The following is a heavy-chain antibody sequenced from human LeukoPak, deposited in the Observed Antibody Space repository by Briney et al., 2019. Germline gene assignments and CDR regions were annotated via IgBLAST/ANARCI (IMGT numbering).Heavy chain of an antibody. V-gene: IGHV4-34*01. CDR1: GGSFSGYY. J-gene: IGHJ5*02. CDR2: INHSGST. CDR3: ARLVPYYYGSGSYYWFDP. Sequence: PSETLSLTCAVYGGSFSGYYWSWIRQPPGKGLEWIGEINHSGSTNYNPSLKSRVTISVDTSKNQFSLKLSSVTAADTAVYYCARLVPYYYGSGSYYWFDPWGQGTLVTVSS. D-gene: IGHD3-10*01.